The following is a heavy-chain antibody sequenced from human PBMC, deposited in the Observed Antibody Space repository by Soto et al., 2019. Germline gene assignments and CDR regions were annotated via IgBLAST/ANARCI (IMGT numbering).Heavy chain of an antibody. CDR1: GGSISSYY. Sequence: SETLSLTCTVPGGSISSYYWSGIRQPPGKGLEWIGYIYYSGSTNYNPSLKSRVTISVDTSQNQFILKLSPVTAADTAVYYCARVNFYDRSGYLTGVYYYYGMGVWGQGTTVTVSS. V-gene: IGHV4-59*01. D-gene: IGHD3-22*01. CDR3: ARVNFYDRSGYLTGVYYYYGMGV. J-gene: IGHJ6*02. CDR2: IYYSGST.